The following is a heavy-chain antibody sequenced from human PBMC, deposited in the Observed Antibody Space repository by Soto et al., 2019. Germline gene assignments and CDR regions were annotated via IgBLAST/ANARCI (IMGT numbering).Heavy chain of an antibody. D-gene: IGHD3-22*01. J-gene: IGHJ5*02. Sequence: GASVKVSCKASGYTFTSYGISWVRQAPGQGLEWMGWISAYNGNTNYAQKLQGRVTMTTDTSTSTAYMELRSLRSDDTAVYYCARDLLPYYYDSSGYSNWFDPWGQGTLVTVSS. CDR3: ARDLLPYYYDSSGYSNWFDP. CDR2: ISAYNGNT. CDR1: GYTFTSYG. V-gene: IGHV1-18*04.